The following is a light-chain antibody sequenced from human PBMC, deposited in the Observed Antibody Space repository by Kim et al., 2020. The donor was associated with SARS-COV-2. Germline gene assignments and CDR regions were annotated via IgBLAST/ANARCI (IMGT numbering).Light chain of an antibody. V-gene: IGLV3-1*01. CDR3: QAWDSSTVV. CDR2: QDS. Sequence: SGSPGQTASITCSGDKLGDKYACWYQQKPGQSPVLVIYQDSKRPSGIPERFSGSNSGNTATLTICGTQAMDEADYYCQAWDSSTVVFGGGTQLTVL. CDR1: KLGDKY. J-gene: IGLJ2*01.